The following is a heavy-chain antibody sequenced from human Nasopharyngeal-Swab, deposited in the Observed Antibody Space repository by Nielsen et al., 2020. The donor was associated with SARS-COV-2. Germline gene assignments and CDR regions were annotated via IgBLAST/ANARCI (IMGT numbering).Heavy chain of an antibody. Sequence: WVRQAPGQGLEWMGRINPNSGGTNYAQKFQGRVTMTRDTSISTAYMELRSLRSDDTAVYYCARRGASGHDQGSYYYYYYYMDVWGKGTTVTVSS. J-gene: IGHJ6*03. CDR2: INPNSGGT. V-gene: IGHV1-2*06. CDR3: ARRGASGHDQGSYYYYYYYMDV. D-gene: IGHD5-12*01.